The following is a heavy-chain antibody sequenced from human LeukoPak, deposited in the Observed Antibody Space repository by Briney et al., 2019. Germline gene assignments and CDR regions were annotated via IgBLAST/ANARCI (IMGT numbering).Heavy chain of an antibody. V-gene: IGHV3-30-3*01. D-gene: IGHD1-26*01. CDR3: ARDLYSGSYRGVFDY. Sequence: PGGSLRLSCAASGFTFSSYAMHWVRQAPGKGLEWVAVISYDGSNKYYADSVKGRFTISRDNSKNTLYLQMNSLRAEDTAVYYCARDLYSGSYRGVFDYWGQGTLVTVSS. CDR2: ISYDGSNK. CDR1: GFTFSSYA. J-gene: IGHJ4*02.